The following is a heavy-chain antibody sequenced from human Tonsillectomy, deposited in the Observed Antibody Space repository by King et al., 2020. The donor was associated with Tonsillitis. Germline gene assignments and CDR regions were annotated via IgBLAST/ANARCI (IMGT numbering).Heavy chain of an antibody. J-gene: IGHJ4*02. CDR3: AMGGSSGWYYFDY. Sequence: VQLVESGGGLVQPGGSLRLSCAASGFTFSSYAMSWVRQAPGKGLEWVSTISGNGGSTYYADSVKGRFTISRDNSKNTLYLQMNSLRAEDTAVYYCAMGGSSGWYYFDYWGQGTLVTVSS. V-gene: IGHV3-23*04. CDR1: GFTFSSYA. D-gene: IGHD6-19*01. CDR2: ISGNGGST.